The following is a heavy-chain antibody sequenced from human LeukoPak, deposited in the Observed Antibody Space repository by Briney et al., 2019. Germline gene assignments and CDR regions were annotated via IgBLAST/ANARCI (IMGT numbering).Heavy chain of an antibody. J-gene: IGHJ4*02. V-gene: IGHV4-61*02. CDR2: IYTSEST. CDR3: ARSRGDCPEY. D-gene: IGHD2-21*02. Sequence: SETLSLTCTVSGGSISSGSYYWSWIRQPAGKGLEWIERIYTSESTNYNPSLKSRVTISVDTPKNQFSLKLSSVTAADTAVYHCARSRGDCPEYWGQGTLVTVSS. CDR1: GGSISSGSYY.